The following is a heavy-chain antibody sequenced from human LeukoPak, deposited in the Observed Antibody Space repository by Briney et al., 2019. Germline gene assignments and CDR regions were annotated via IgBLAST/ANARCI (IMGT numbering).Heavy chain of an antibody. J-gene: IGHJ3*02. D-gene: IGHD2-8*01. CDR1: GDSISSNSYF. CDR3: ARSLIRSAFDI. Sequence: SETLSLTCTVSGDSISSNSYFWGWIRQPPGKGLEWIGYIYYSGSTNYNPSLKSRVTISVDTSKNQFSLKLSSVTAADTAVYYCARSLIRSAFDIWGQGTMVTLSS. CDR2: IYYSGST. V-gene: IGHV4-61*05.